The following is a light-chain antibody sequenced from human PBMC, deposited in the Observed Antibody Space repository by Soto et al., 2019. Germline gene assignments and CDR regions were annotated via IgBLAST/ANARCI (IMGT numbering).Light chain of an antibody. V-gene: IGKV3-20*01. CDR3: QHYGTSLWT. Sequence: EIVLTQSPGTLSLSPGERATLSCRASQRISSSDLAWYQQKPGQAPRLLIYVTSSRATGIPDRFSGSGSGTDFTLTIARLEPEDFAVYYCQHYGTSLWTFGQGTKVEIK. CDR2: VTS. CDR1: QRISSSD. J-gene: IGKJ1*01.